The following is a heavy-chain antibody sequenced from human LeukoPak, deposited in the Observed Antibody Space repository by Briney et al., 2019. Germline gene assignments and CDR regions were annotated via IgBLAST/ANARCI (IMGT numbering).Heavy chain of an antibody. Sequence: GGSLRLSCAASGFTFSNAWMSWVRQAPGKGREWDGRIKRRTDGRSTDYAARVKGRFSSSRDDSKNTLYLQMNSLKTEDTDVYYCSTVGVMYYYDSSGYRPFDYWGQGTLVTVSS. V-gene: IGHV3-15*01. D-gene: IGHD3-22*01. CDR1: GFTFSNAW. J-gene: IGHJ4*02. CDR2: IKRRTDGRST. CDR3: STVGVMYYYDSSGYRPFDY.